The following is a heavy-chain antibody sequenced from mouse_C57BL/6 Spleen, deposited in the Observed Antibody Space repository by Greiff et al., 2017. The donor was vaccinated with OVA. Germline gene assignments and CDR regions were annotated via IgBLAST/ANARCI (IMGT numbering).Heavy chain of an antibody. V-gene: IGHV5-4*03. CDR3: ARGELSYFDY. CDR2: ISDGGSYT. CDR1: GFTFSSYA. D-gene: IGHD1-1*02. Sequence: EVKLVESGGGLVKPGGSLKLSCAASGFTFSSYAMSWVRQTPEKRLEWVATISDGGSYTYYPDNVKGRFTISRDNAKNNLYLQMSHLKSEDTAMYYCARGELSYFDYWGQGTTLTVSS. J-gene: IGHJ2*01.